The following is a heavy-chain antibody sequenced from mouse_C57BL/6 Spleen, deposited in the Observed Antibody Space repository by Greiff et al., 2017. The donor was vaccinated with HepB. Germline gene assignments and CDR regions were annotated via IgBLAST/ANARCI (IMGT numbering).Heavy chain of an antibody. CDR1: GYTFTSYW. CDR3: ARWGDYDWFAY. CDR2: IDPSDSET. V-gene: IGHV1-52*01. J-gene: IGHJ3*01. Sequence: QVQLQQPGAELVRPGSSVKLSCKASGYTFTSYWMHWVKQRPIQGLEWIGNIDPSDSETHYNQKFKDKATLTVDKSYSTAYMQLSSLTSEDSAVYYCARWGDYDWFAYWGQGTLVTVSA. D-gene: IGHD2-4*01.